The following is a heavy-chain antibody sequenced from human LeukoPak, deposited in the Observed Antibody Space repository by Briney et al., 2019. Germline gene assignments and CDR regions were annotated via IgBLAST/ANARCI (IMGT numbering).Heavy chain of an antibody. CDR3: AKVRSDYYDILTGNYNPLFDY. Sequence: PGGSLRLSCAASGFTFSSNAMSWVRQAPGKGLEWVSAIRGSGGGTHYADSVKGRFTISRDNSKNTLYLQMNSLRAEDTAVYYCAKVRSDYYDILTGNYNPLFDYWGQGTLVTVSS. CDR1: GFTFSSNA. J-gene: IGHJ4*02. D-gene: IGHD3-9*01. V-gene: IGHV3-23*01. CDR2: IRGSGGGT.